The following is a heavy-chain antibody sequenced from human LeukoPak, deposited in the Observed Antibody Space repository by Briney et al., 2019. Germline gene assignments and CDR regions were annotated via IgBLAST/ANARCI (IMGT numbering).Heavy chain of an antibody. D-gene: IGHD5-12*01. CDR3: ARLGGNSGYDYSGYFDY. Sequence: SETLSLTCTVSGGSISSSSYYWGWIRQPPGKGLEWIGSIYYSGSTYYNPSLKSRVTISVDTSQNQFSLKLSSVTAADTAVYYCARLGGNSGYDYSGYFDYWGQGTLVTVSS. J-gene: IGHJ4*02. V-gene: IGHV4-39*01. CDR1: GGSISSSSYY. CDR2: IYYSGST.